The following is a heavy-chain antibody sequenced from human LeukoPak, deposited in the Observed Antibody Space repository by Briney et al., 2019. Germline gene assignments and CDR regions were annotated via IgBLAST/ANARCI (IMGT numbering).Heavy chain of an antibody. CDR2: IRYDGINK. Sequence: GGSLRLSCAASGLTFSNHGMHWVRQAPGKGLEWVSFIRYDGINKYYPDSVKGRFTISRDNSKNTLYLHMNSLRAEDTAVYYCAKDIATMRWLRPDPSVDYWGRGTLVTVSS. CDR3: AKDIATMRWLRPDPSVDY. J-gene: IGHJ4*02. V-gene: IGHV3-30*02. CDR1: GLTFSNHG. D-gene: IGHD5-12*01.